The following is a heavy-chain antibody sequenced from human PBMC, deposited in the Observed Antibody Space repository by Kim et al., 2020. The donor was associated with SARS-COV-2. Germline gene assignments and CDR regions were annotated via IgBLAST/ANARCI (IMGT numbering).Heavy chain of an antibody. D-gene: IGHD3-10*01. CDR2: IYPGDSDS. J-gene: IGHJ3*02. Sequence: GESLKISCKGSGYSFTSYWIGWVRPMPGKGLEWMGIIYPGDSDSRHSPSFQGQVTISADKFISTAYLPWSRLKALDNAMYYFLRVPDYGSGSCAFVSWGLGTLGTLSP. CDR1: GYSFTSYW. CDR3: LRVPDYGSGSCAFVS. V-gene: IGHV5-51*01.